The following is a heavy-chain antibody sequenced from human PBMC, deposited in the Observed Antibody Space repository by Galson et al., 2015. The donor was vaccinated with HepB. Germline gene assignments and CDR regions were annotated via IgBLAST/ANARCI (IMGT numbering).Heavy chain of an antibody. D-gene: IGHD6-13*01. V-gene: IGHV3-30-3*01. CDR1: GFTFSRYA. CDR2: ISYDGSKK. Sequence: SLRLSCAASGFTFSRYAMHWVRQGPGKGPEWVAVISYDGSKKYYEDSVKGRFTISRDNSKNTLYLQMSSLRAEDTGVYYCARDQLGYSSSWYYFDYWGQGTLVTVSS. J-gene: IGHJ4*02. CDR3: ARDQLGYSSSWYYFDY.